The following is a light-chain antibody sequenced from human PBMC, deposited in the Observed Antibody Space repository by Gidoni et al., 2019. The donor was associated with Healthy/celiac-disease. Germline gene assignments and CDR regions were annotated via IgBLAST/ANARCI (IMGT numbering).Light chain of an antibody. CDR2: GAS. V-gene: IGKV3-20*01. Sequence: VLTQSPGTLSLSPGERATLSCRASQSVSSSYLAWYQQKPGQAPRLLIYGASSRATGIPDRFSGSGSGTDVTLTISRLEPEDFAVYYCQQYGSSPMYTFGQGTKLEIK. J-gene: IGKJ2*01. CDR3: QQYGSSPMYT. CDR1: QSVSSSY.